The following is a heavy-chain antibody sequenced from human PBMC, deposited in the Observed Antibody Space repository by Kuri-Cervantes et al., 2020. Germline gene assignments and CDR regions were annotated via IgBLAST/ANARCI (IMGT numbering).Heavy chain of an antibody. CDR1: GFTFSSYA. CDR2: ISYDGSNK. D-gene: IGHD6-13*01. V-gene: IGHV3-30-3*01. Sequence: GESLKISCAASGFTFSSYAMHWVRQAPGKGLEWVAVISYDGSNKYYADSVKGRFTISRDNSKNTLYLQMNSLKTEDTAVYYCTTGVMKQQLVQGAFDVWGQGTMVTVSS. CDR3: TTGVMKQQLVQGAFDV. J-gene: IGHJ3*01.